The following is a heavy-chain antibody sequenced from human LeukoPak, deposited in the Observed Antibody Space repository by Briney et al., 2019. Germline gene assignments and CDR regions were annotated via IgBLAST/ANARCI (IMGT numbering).Heavy chain of an antibody. D-gene: IGHD3-22*01. CDR3: ARVMYYYDSSGYYPGEVGY. CDR1: GFTFDNYG. CDR2: INWNGGST. J-gene: IGHJ4*02. V-gene: IGHV3-20*04. Sequence: PGGSLRLSCAASGFTFDNYGMSWVRQAPGKGLEWVSGINWNGGSTGYADSVKGRFTISRDNAKNSLYLQMNSLRAEDTALYYCARVMYYYDSSGYYPGEVGYWGQGTLVTVSS.